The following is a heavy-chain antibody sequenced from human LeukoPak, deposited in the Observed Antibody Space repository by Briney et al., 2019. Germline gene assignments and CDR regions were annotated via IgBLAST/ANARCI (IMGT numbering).Heavy chain of an antibody. D-gene: IGHD3-10*01. V-gene: IGHV4-4*07. CDR1: GGSISSYY. J-gene: IGHJ6*02. Sequence: PSETLSLTCTVSGGSISSYYWSWIRQPAGKGLEWIGRIYTSGSTNYNPSLKSRVTISVDTSKNQFSLKLSSVTAADTAVYYCARGKRYGFYYYGMDVWGQGTTVTVSS. CDR2: IYTSGST. CDR3: ARGKRYGFYYYGMDV.